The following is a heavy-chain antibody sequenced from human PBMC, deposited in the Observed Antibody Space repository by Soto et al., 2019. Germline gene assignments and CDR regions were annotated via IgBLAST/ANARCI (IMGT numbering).Heavy chain of an antibody. V-gene: IGHV5-51*01. J-gene: IGHJ6*01. D-gene: IGHD2-2*01. Sequence: GESLKISCKVSGYSFTSDRIAWVRQMPGKGLEWMGIIYAGDSDTTYSPSFQGHVTISADKTTSTAYLQWSSLKASDTAMYYCARPGVVPERHFPGYYYGMEVWGQGTTVTVSS. CDR3: ARPGVVPERHFPGYYYGMEV. CDR1: GYSFTSDR. CDR2: IYAGDSDT.